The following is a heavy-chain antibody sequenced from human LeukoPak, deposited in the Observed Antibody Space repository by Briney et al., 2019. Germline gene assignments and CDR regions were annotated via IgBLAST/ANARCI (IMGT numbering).Heavy chain of an antibody. V-gene: IGHV4-39*07. CDR1: GGSISSSSYY. D-gene: IGHD3-16*02. J-gene: IGHJ4*02. CDR2: IYYSGST. CDR3: ARGGLSNFDY. Sequence: KTSETLSLTCTVSGGSISSSSYYWGWIRQPPGKGLEWIGSIYYSGSTYYNPSLKSRVTISVDTSKNQFSLKLSSVTAADTAVYYCARGGLSNFDYWGQGTLVTVSS.